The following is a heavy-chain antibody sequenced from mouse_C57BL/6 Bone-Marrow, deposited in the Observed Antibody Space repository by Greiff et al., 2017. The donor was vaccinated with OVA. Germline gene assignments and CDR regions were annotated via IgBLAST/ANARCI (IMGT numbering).Heavy chain of an antibody. CDR1: GYAFSSSW. CDR2: IYPGDGDT. V-gene: IGHV1-82*01. D-gene: IGHD1-1*01. Sequence: QVQLQQSGPELVKPGASVKISCKASGYAFSSSWMNWVKQRPGKGLEWIGRIYPGDGDTNYTGKFKGKATLTADKSYSTAYMPLSSLTSEDSAVYFCARRELLRLYFDYWCQGTTLTVSS. J-gene: IGHJ2*01. CDR3: ARRELLRLYFDY.